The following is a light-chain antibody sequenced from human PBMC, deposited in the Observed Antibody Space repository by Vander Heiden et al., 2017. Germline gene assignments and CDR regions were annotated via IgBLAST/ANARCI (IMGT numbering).Light chain of an antibody. CDR3: QSYDSSLSWV. J-gene: IGLJ3*02. CDR1: SCNIGGGYD. CDR2: GNS. Sequence: QSVLTQPPSVSGAPRQRVPISCTGSSCNIGGGYDVHWYQQLPGTAPKLLIYGNSKRPSGVPDRFSGSKSGTSASLAITGLQAEDEADYYCQSYDSSLSWVFGGGTKLTVL. V-gene: IGLV1-40*01.